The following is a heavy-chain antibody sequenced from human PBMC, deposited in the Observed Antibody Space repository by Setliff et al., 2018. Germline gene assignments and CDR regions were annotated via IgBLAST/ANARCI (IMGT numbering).Heavy chain of an antibody. CDR3: ARTCSGSGCYAGLES. Sequence: PGGSLRLSCAASGFTISYYAIHWVRQAPGKGLEWVAVVSHDENTKYYADSVKDRFIISRDNSKNTVYLQMNSLRAADTAVYHCARTCSGSGCYAGLESWGQGTPVTVSS. V-gene: IGHV3-30*04. D-gene: IGHD2-15*01. CDR2: VSHDENTK. CDR1: GFTISYYA. J-gene: IGHJ4*02.